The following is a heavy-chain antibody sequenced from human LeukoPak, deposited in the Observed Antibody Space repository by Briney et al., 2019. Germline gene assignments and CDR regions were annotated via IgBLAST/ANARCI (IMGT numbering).Heavy chain of an antibody. CDR3: ARDRVYCSAGSCYPSYSFDS. V-gene: IGHV1-2*02. J-gene: IGHJ4*02. CDR2: INHNTGGT. Sequence: ASVKVSCKASGYTFTSYDINWVRQATGQGLEWMGWINHNTGGTNYAQKFQGRVTMTRDTSISTAYMELSRLRSDDTAVYYCARDRVYCSAGSCYPSYSFDSWGQGTLVTVSS. D-gene: IGHD2-15*01. CDR1: GYTFTSYD.